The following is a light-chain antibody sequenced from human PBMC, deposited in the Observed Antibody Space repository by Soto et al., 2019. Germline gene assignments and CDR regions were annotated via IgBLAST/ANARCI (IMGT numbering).Light chain of an antibody. V-gene: IGKV3D-20*02. CDR1: QSVSGSY. CDR3: QQRSNWPPT. Sequence: ENVLTQSPGTLSLSPGERATLSCRASQSVSGSYLAWYQQKPGQAPRLLIYGASSRATGIPDRFSGSGSGTDFTLTISSVEPEDFAVYICQQRSNWPPTFGQGTRLEIK. J-gene: IGKJ5*01. CDR2: GAS.